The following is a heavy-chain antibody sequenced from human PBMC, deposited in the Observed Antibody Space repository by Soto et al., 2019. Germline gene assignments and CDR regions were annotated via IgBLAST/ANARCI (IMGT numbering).Heavy chain of an antibody. J-gene: IGHJ5*02. V-gene: IGHV4-31*03. CDR2: IYYSGST. CDR3: ARESYYYGSGSPESWFDP. CDR1: GGSISSGGYY. D-gene: IGHD3-10*01. Sequence: PSETLSLTCTVSGGSISSGGYYWSWIRQHPGKGLEWIGYIYYSGSTYYNPPLKSRVTISVDTSKNQFSLKLSSVTAADTAVYYCARESYYYGSGSPESWFDPWGQGTLVTVSS.